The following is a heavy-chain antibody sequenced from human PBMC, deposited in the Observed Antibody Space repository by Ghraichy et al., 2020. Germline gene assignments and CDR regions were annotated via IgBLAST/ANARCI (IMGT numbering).Heavy chain of an antibody. J-gene: IGHJ4*02. CDR1: GFSFSTYA. CDR2: ISGNGGTT. V-gene: IGHV3-23*01. CDR3: AKDRSTLIVVTTFDY. D-gene: IGHD3-22*01. Sequence: GESLNISCAASGFSFSTYAMNWVRQAPGKGLEWVSAISGNGGTTYYADSVKGRFTISRDNSKNTLSLQMNRLRAEDTAIYYCAKDRSTLIVVTTFDYWGQGSLVTFST.